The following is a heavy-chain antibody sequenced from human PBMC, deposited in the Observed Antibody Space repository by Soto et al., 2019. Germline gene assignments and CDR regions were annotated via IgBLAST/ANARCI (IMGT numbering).Heavy chain of an antibody. Sequence: GGSLRLSCAASGFTFDDYAMHWVRQAPGKGLEWVSGISWNSGSIGYADSVKGRFTISRDNAKNSLYLQMNSLRAEDTALYYCAKELEGEGELGLDYWGQGTLVTVSS. CDR1: GFTFDDYA. CDR2: ISWNSGSI. V-gene: IGHV3-9*01. D-gene: IGHD3-16*01. J-gene: IGHJ4*02. CDR3: AKELEGEGELGLDY.